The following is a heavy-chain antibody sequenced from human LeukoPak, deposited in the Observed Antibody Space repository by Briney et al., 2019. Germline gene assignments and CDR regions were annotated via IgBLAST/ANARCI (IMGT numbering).Heavy chain of an antibody. CDR3: ARDRNWLQGGGTDY. J-gene: IGHJ4*02. D-gene: IGHD5-24*01. CDR1: GGSINSCF. Sequence: SETLSLTCTVSGGSINSCFWSWIRQPAGKGLEWIGRIDSSGNTNYNPSLRSRVIMSADTSKNHFSLKLSSVTAADTAVYYCARDRNWLQGGGTDYWGQGTLATVSS. CDR2: IDSSGNT. V-gene: IGHV4-4*07.